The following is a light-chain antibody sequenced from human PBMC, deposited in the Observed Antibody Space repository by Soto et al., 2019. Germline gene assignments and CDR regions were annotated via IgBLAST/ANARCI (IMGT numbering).Light chain of an antibody. J-gene: IGKJ2*01. V-gene: IGKV1-39*01. Sequence: DLQMTQSPSSLSASIGDKVTITCRASQDISTYFNWYQQKPGKAPKLLIYAASRLQTEVPSRFSGSGTGTDFTLTISSLQPEDFATYFCQQSYSNPYTFGQGTKVE. CDR3: QQSYSNPYT. CDR1: QDISTY. CDR2: AAS.